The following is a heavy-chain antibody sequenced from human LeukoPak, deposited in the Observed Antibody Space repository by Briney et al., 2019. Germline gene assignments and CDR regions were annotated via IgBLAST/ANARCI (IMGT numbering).Heavy chain of an antibody. D-gene: IGHD1-26*01. J-gene: IGHJ5*02. CDR2: ISYDGSGK. CDR1: GFTFSSYG. CDR3: VLLGGFLNWFDP. V-gene: IGHV3-30*03. Sequence: GGSLRLSCAASGFTFSSYGMHWVRQAPGKGLEWVAVISYDGSGKYYVDSVKGRFTISRDNSKNTLYLQMNSLRAEDTAIYYCVLLGGFLNWFDPWGQGTLVTVSS.